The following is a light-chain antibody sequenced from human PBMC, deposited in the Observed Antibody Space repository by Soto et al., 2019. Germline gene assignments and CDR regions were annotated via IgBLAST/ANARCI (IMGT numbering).Light chain of an antibody. J-gene: IGLJ2*01. V-gene: IGLV1-51*02. CDR3: GTWDSSLSAGQAI. CDR2: ENN. Sequence: QSVLTKPPSVSAAPGQKVTISCSGSSSNIGNNYVSWYQQLPGTAPKLLIYENNKRPSGIPDRFSGSKSGTSATLGITGLQTGDEADYYCGTWDSSLSAGQAIFGGGTKLTVL. CDR1: SSNIGNNY.